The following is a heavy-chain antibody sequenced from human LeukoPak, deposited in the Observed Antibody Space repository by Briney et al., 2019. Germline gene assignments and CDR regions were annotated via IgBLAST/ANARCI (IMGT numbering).Heavy chain of an antibody. D-gene: IGHD3-3*01. J-gene: IGHJ6*03. Sequence: GGSLRLSCTASGFTFSSYWMSWVRQAPGKGLEWVANIKEDGGEINYVDSVKGRFTMSRDNSKNTLYLQMNSLRAEDTAVYYCATGFGAVPYYYYYMDVWGKGTTVTVSS. CDR2: IKEDGGEI. CDR3: ATGFGAVPYYYYYMDV. V-gene: IGHV3-7*03. CDR1: GFTFSSYW.